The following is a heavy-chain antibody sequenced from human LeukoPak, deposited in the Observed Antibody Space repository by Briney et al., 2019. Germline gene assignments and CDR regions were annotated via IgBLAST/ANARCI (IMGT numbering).Heavy chain of an antibody. V-gene: IGHV1-2*02. CDR2: INPNSGGT. J-gene: IGHJ4*02. CDR3: ARGYGSLLWFGELLSGEYYFDY. CDR1: GYTFTGYY. Sequence: ASVKVSCKASGYTFTGYYMHWVRQAPGQGLEWMGWINPNSGGTNYAQKFQGRVTMTRDTSISTAYMELSRLRSDDTAVYYCARGYGSLLWFGELLSGEYYFDYWGQGTLVTVSS. D-gene: IGHD3-10*01.